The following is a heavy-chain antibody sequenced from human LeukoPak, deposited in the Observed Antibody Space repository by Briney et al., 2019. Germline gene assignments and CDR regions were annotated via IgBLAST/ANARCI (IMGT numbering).Heavy chain of an antibody. Sequence: AGGSLRLSCAAFSGYWMTWVRQAPGKGLEWVANIKQDGSEKYYVDSVKGRFTISRDNAKNSLFLQMNSLRAEDTAVYYCAREKRVGATRSRDFDYWGQGTLVTVSS. D-gene: IGHD1-26*01. CDR2: IKQDGSEK. V-gene: IGHV3-7*01. J-gene: IGHJ4*02. CDR1: SGYW. CDR3: AREKRVGATRSRDFDY.